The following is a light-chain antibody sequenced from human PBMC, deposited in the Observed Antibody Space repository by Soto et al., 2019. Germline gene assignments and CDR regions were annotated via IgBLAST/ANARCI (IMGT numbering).Light chain of an antibody. CDR1: QSISTY. V-gene: IGKV1-39*01. Sequence: DIQMTQSPSSLSASVGDRVTITCRASQSISTYLNWYQQKPGKAPKLLIYAASNLQSGVPSRFSGSGSGTDFTLTISSLQPEDFGTYYCQQSYSTPRTFGQGTKVEIK. CDR3: QQSYSTPRT. J-gene: IGKJ1*01. CDR2: AAS.